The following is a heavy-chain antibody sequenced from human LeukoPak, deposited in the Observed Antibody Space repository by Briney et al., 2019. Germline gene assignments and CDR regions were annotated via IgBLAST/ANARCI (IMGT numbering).Heavy chain of an antibody. Sequence: GGSLRLSCAASGFTFTTYWMGWVRQAPGKGLEWVANIKQDGSEKYYVDSVKGRFTISRDNAKNSLYLQMNSLRAEDTAVYYCAKAGAVVVVAAKYFDYWGQGTLVTVSS. CDR1: GFTFTTYW. CDR3: AKAGAVVVVAAKYFDY. J-gene: IGHJ4*02. CDR2: IKQDGSEK. D-gene: IGHD2-15*01. V-gene: IGHV3-7*03.